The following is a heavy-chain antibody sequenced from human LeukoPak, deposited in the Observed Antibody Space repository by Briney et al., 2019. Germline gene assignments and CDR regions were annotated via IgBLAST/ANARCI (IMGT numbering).Heavy chain of an antibody. CDR1: GFAFSSFV. V-gene: IGHV3-23*01. J-gene: IGHJ4*02. Sequence: GGSLRLSCAASGFAFSSFVMSWVRQAPGKGLEWVSAISGSGGSTFYADSVKGRFTISRDNSKNTLYLQMNILRAEDTAVYYCARDQVPGQYWGQGIPVTVSS. CDR2: ISGSGGST. CDR3: ARDQVPGQY.